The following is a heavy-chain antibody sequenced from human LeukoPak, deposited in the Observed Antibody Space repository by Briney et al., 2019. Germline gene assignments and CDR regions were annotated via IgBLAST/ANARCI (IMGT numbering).Heavy chain of an antibody. V-gene: IGHV3-20*04. CDR2: INYNGAIT. Sequence: GGSLRLSCATSGFTFVDYGLSWVRRAPGKGLEWLCAINYNGAITDYADSGKGRFTISRDNAKNSLYLRMDSLRAEDTALYYCARDRLGPSFSVSHFDLWGQGTLVTVSS. CDR3: ARDRLGPSFSVSHFDL. D-gene: IGHD3-3*02. J-gene: IGHJ4*02. CDR1: GFTFVDYG.